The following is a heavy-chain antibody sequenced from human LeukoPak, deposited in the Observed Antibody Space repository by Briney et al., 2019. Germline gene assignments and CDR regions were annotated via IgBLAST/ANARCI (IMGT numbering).Heavy chain of an antibody. CDR3: ARVSFSSRRKTVAAKQLDY. CDR1: GGSFSGYY. CDR2: INHSGST. V-gene: IGHV4-34*01. J-gene: IGHJ4*02. Sequence: SETLSLTCAVYGGSFSGYYWSWIRQPPGKGLEWIGEINHSGSTNYNPSLKSRVTISVDTSKNQFSLKLSSVTAADTAVYYCARVSFSSRRKTVAAKQLDYWGRGTLVTVSS. D-gene: IGHD6-19*01.